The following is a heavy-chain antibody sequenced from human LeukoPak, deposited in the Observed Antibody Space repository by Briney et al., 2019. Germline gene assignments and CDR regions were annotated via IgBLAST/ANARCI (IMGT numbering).Heavy chain of an antibody. CDR2: VIPIFGTA. CDR1: GGTFSSYA. J-gene: IGHJ6*02. Sequence: ASAMVSCKASGGTFSSYAISWGRQAPGQGLEWMGGVIPIFGTANYAQKFQGRVTITADESTSTAYMELSSLRSEDAAVYFCARVSIAARLNYYYGMDVWGQGTTVTVSS. D-gene: IGHD6-6*01. V-gene: IGHV1-69*01. CDR3: ARVSIAARLNYYYGMDV.